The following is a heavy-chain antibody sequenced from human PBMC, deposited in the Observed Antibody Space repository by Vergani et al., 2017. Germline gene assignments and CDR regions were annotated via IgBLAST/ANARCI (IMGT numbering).Heavy chain of an antibody. D-gene: IGHD2-15*01. J-gene: IGHJ4*02. CDR2: ISTSSSTI. CDR3: ARDLPVVAFDY. CDR1: GFIFSNYS. V-gene: IGHV3-48*01. Sequence: EVQLVESGGGLVQPGESLRLSCAASGFIFSNYSMNWVRQAPGKGLEWVSYISTSSSTIYYADSVKGRFTISRDNAKNSLYLQMNSLRVEDTAMYYCARDLPVVAFDYWDQGTLVTVSS.